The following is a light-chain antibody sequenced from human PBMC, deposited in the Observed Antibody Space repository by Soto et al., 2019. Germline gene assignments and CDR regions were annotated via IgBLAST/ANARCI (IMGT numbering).Light chain of an antibody. V-gene: IGKV1-27*01. Sequence: DIQMTQSPTSLSASVGDRVTITCRASQGIRNFVAWYQQNPGKAPKLLIYAASTLQSGVPSRFSGSGSGTDFTLTINSLQHEDVATYSCQKYSSVPVFGPGTKVEIK. CDR2: AAS. CDR1: QGIRNF. J-gene: IGKJ3*01. CDR3: QKYSSVPV.